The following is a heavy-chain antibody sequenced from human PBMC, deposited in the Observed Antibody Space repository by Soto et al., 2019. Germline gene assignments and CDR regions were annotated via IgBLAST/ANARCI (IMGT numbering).Heavy chain of an antibody. D-gene: IGHD5-18*01. CDR1: GYSSSIGYY. Sequence: TSETLSLTGTVSGYSSSIGYYWVWFRPAPGKGLEWIGSIYHSGSTYYNPSLKSRVTMSVDTSKNQSSLNLSSVTAADTAVYYCARDAQDPYKYGSDYWGQGTLVTVSS. CDR2: IYHSGST. V-gene: IGHV4-38-2*02. CDR3: ARDAQDPYKYGSDY. J-gene: IGHJ4*02.